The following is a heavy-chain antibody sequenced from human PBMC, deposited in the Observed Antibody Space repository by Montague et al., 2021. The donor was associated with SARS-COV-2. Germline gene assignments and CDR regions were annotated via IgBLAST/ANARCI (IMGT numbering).Heavy chain of an antibody. Sequence: SETLSLTCTVSGGSISNYYWTWIRQPAGKGLEWIGRLHTSGSTTYNPSLKSRVTMSVDTSKNQFSLNVTSVTAADTAIYYCARESGYSSGRRYYYGMDVWGQGTTVTVS. CDR2: LHTSGST. V-gene: IGHV4-4*07. CDR1: GGSISNYY. D-gene: IGHD6-19*01. CDR3: ARESGYSSGRRYYYGMDV. J-gene: IGHJ6*02.